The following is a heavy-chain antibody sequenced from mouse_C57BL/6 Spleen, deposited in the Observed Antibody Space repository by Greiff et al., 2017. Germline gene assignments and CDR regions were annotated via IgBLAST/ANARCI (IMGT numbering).Heavy chain of an antibody. CDR2: INPNYGTT. J-gene: IGHJ2*01. Sequence: EVQLQQSGPELVKPGASVKISCKASGYSFTDYNMNWVKQSNGKSLEWIGVINPNYGTTSYNQKFKGKATLTVDQSSSTAYMQLNSLTSEDSAVYYCARSGEGDYYGSRGLYFDYWGQGTTLTVSS. CDR3: ARSGEGDYYGSRGLYFDY. D-gene: IGHD1-1*01. CDR1: GYSFTDYN. V-gene: IGHV1-39*01.